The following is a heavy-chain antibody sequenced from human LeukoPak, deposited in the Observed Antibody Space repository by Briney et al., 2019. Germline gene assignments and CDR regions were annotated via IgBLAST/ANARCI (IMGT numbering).Heavy chain of an antibody. CDR3: ARVNQQYYYGSGIYRFYYYGMDV. CDR1: GFTFSSYS. V-gene: IGHV3-30*03. Sequence: PGGSLRLSCAASGFTFSSYSMNWVRQAPGKGLEWVSVISYDGSNKYYADSVKGRFTISRDNSENTLYLQMDSLRAEDTALYYCARVNQQYYYGSGIYRFYYYGMDVWGQGTTVTVSS. D-gene: IGHD3-10*01. CDR2: ISYDGSNK. J-gene: IGHJ6*02.